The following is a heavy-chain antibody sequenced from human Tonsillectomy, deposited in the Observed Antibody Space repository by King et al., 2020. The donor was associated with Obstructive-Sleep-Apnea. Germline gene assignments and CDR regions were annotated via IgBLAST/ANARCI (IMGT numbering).Heavy chain of an antibody. J-gene: IGHJ4*02. CDR3: TTDRYYYDSSSDY. CDR2: IKSKTDGGTT. D-gene: IGHD3-22*01. CDR1: GFTFSNAW. V-gene: IGHV3-15*01. Sequence: VQLVQSGGGLVKPGGSLRLSCAASGFTFSNAWMSWVRQAPGKGLEWGGRIKSKTDGGTTDYAAPVKGRFTISRDDSKNTLYLQMNSLKTEDTAVYYCTTDRYYYDSSSDYWGQGTLVTVSS.